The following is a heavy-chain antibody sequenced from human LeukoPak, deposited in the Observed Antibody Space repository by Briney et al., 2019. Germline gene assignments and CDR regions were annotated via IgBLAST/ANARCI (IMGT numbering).Heavy chain of an antibody. CDR2: INPNSGGT. V-gene: IGHV1-2*02. Sequence: GASVKVSLKASGYTFTGYYLHWVRQAPAQGLEGMGWINPNSGGTNYSQRFPGRVTMTRDTSISTAYMELSRLRSDDTAVYYCARDSRSYYDSSGYSPPDYWGQGTLVTVSS. D-gene: IGHD3-22*01. CDR1: GYTFTGYY. CDR3: ARDSRSYYDSSGYSPPDY. J-gene: IGHJ4*02.